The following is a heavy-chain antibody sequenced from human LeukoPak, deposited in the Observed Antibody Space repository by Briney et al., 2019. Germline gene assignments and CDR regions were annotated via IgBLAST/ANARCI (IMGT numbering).Heavy chain of an antibody. V-gene: IGHV3-23*01. CDR2: ISASGGST. D-gene: IGHD2-2*01. CDR1: GFTFSSYW. Sequence: GGSLRLSCAASGFTFSSYWMHWVRQAPGKGLEWVSTISASGGSTYYFVKGRFTISRDNSKNTLYLQMNSLRAEDTAVYYCAKGYCSSTNCKESFFDYWGQGTLVTVSS. CDR3: AKGYCSSTNCKESFFDY. J-gene: IGHJ4*02.